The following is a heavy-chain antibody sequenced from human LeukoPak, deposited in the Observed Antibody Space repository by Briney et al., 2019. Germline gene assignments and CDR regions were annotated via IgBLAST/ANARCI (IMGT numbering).Heavy chain of an antibody. D-gene: IGHD2/OR15-2a*01. CDR3: ARAHTSSCNGGPCPFFLDF. J-gene: IGHJ4*02. V-gene: IGHV4-59*12. CDR2: IYYSRST. CDR1: GGYISGYY. Sequence: SDTLSLTCTVSGGYISGYYWSWLRQPPGKCLALHGFIYYSRSTNYNPSLESRVTMSVDTSKNQFSLKLTSLTAADTAVYYCARAHTSSCNGGPCPFFLDFWGQGTLVTVSS.